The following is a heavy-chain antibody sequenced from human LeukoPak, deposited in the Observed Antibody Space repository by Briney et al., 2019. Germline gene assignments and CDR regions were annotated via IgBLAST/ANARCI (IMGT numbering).Heavy chain of an antibody. D-gene: IGHD4-17*01. CDR3: ARGFAPYGDPRGLLDY. Sequence: GGSLRLSCAASGFTFSSYWMTWVRQAPGKGLEWVANIKQDGSEKYYVDSVKGRFTISRDDAKNSLYLQMNSLRAEDTAVYYCARGFAPYGDPRGLLDYWGQGTLVTVSS. CDR1: GFTFSSYW. V-gene: IGHV3-7*01. J-gene: IGHJ4*02. CDR2: IKQDGSEK.